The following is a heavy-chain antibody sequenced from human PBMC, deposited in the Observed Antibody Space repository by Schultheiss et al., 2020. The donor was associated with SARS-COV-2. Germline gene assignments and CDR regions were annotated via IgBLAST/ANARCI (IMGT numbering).Heavy chain of an antibody. V-gene: IGHV3-74*01. CDR2: INSDGSDS. Sequence: GGSLRLSCAASGFTFRNYWMHWVRQIPGKGLVWVSRINSDGSDSSYPDSVKGRFTVSRDNAGNTLYLQMNNLRVEDTAMYYCARARAEQHLPFSWGPIPHPTTWFDPWGQGTLVTVSS. CDR3: ARARAEQHLPFSWGPIPHPTTWFDP. J-gene: IGHJ5*02. D-gene: IGHD6-13*01. CDR1: GFTFRNYW.